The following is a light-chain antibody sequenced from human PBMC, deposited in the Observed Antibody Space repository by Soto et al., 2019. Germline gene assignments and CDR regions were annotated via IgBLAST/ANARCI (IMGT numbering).Light chain of an antibody. J-gene: IGKJ1*01. Sequence: DIQMTQSPSTLSASVGDRVTITCRASQSISIWLAWYQQKPGKAPNLLIHDASSLESGVPSRFSGSGSGTEFTLTISSLQPDDFATYYCQQYSSSWTFGQGPKVHI. V-gene: IGKV1-5*01. CDR3: QQYSSSWT. CDR2: DAS. CDR1: QSISIW.